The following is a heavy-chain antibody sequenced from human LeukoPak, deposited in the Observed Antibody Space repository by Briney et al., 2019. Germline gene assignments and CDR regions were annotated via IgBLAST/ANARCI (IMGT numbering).Heavy chain of an antibody. Sequence: PGGSLRLSCAASGFTFSSYAMSWVRQAPGKGLEWVSAISGSGGSTYYADSVKGRFTISRDNSKNTLYLQMNSLRAEDTAVYYCAKAQCSSGWPYYYYGMDVWGKGTTVTVSS. V-gene: IGHV3-23*01. D-gene: IGHD6-19*01. CDR1: GFTFSSYA. J-gene: IGHJ6*04. CDR3: AKAQCSSGWPYYYYGMDV. CDR2: ISGSGGST.